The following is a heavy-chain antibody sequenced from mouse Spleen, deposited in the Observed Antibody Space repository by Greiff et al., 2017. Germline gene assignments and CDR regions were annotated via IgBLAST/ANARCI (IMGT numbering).Heavy chain of an antibody. V-gene: IGHV1-63*02. CDR3: ARSEGLLDAMDY. D-gene: IGHD3-1*01. Sequence: VQLQQSGAELVRPGTSVKISCKASGYTFTNYWLGWVKQRPGHGLEWIGDIYPGGGYTNYNEKFKGKATLTADTSSSTAYMQLSSLTSEDSAVYFCARSEGLLDAMDYWGQGTSVTVSS. CDR1: GYTFTNYW. CDR2: IYPGGGYT. J-gene: IGHJ4*01.